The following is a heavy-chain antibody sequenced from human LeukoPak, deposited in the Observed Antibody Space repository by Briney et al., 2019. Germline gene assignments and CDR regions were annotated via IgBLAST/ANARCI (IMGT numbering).Heavy chain of an antibody. CDR1: GVSINTYF. CDR3: ASQLGGTTFH. CDR2: VYYTGIT. Sequence: SETLSLTCTVSGVSINTYFWSWIRQPPGKGLEWIGYVYYTGITNYNPSLKGRVSISLDTSKNQFSLRLNSVTAAETAVYYCASQLGGTTFHWGQGTLITVSS. D-gene: IGHD1/OR15-1a*01. V-gene: IGHV4-59*01. J-gene: IGHJ4*02.